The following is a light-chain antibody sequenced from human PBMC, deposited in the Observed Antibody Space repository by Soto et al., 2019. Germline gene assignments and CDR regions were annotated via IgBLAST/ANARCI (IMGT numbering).Light chain of an antibody. V-gene: IGKV3-15*01. CDR1: QSVSSN. J-gene: IGKJ4*01. CDR3: RQYVARAPIT. Sequence: IVIKQSPASLSMSQGERATLSCRASQSVSSNLSCYQQKPGQAPRLLIYVASTRATGIPARFSGSGSGTEFTLTISSRLAEEVAVYYCRQYVARAPITFGGGTKVDIK. CDR2: VAS.